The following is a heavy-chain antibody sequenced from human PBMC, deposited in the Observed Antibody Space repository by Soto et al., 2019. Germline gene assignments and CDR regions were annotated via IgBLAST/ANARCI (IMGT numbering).Heavy chain of an antibody. CDR3: ARHIQANWGLPALVFDY. J-gene: IGHJ4*02. Sequence: ASVKVSCKASGGTFSSYAISWVRQAPGQGLEWMGGIIPIFGTANYAQKFQGRVTITADESTSTAYMELSSLRSEDTAVYYCARHIQANWGLPALVFDYWGQGTLVTVSS. CDR2: IIPIFGTA. D-gene: IGHD7-27*01. V-gene: IGHV1-69*13. CDR1: GGTFSSYA.